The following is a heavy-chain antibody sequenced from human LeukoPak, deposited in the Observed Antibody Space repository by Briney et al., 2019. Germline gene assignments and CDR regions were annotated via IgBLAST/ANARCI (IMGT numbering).Heavy chain of an antibody. D-gene: IGHD2-8*01. CDR2: IYYSGST. V-gene: IGHV4-59*01. CDR1: GGSISSYY. J-gene: IGHJ3*02. CDR3: ARDCNGVCPYAFDI. Sequence: SETLSLTCTVSGGSISSYYWSWIRQPPGKGLEWIGYIYYSGSTNYNPSLKSRVTISVDTSKNQFSLKLSSVTAADTAVYYCARDCNGVCPYAFDIWGQGTMVTVSS.